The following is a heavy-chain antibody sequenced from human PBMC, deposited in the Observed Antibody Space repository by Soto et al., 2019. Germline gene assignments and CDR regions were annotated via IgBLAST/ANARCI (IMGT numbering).Heavy chain of an antibody. V-gene: IGHV4-4*02. CDR3: AGQWSAGYGAFDP. CDR1: GGSVNNDKW. J-gene: IGHJ5*02. CDR2: NHSSGIT. D-gene: IGHD3-9*01. Sequence: QVQLQESGPGLVKPSGTLSLTCAVSGGSVNNDKWWSWVRQPPGKGLEWIGENHSSGITNYNPSLKSRASIFVDKFKNQFSVKLTSVTAADTAVYFCAGQWSAGYGAFDPWGQGTLVTVSS.